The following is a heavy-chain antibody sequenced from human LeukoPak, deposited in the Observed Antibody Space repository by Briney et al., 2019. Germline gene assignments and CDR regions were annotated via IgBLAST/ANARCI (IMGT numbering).Heavy chain of an antibody. J-gene: IGHJ4*02. CDR1: GFTFSSYS. Sequence: GGSLRLSCAASGFTFSSYSMNWVRQAPGKGLAWVSYISSSSSTIYYADSVKGRFTISRDNAKNSLYLQMNSLRAEDTAVYYCARERDYGDPYYFDYWGQGTLVTVSS. D-gene: IGHD4-17*01. CDR3: ARERDYGDPYYFDY. CDR2: ISSSSSTI. V-gene: IGHV3-48*01.